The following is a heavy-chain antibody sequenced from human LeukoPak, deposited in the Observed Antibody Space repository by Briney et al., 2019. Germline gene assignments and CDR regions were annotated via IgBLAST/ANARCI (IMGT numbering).Heavy chain of an antibody. J-gene: IGHJ6*02. Sequence: ASVKVSCKASGYTFTSYGISWVRQAPGQGLEWMGWISAYNGNTNSAQKLQGRVTMTTDTSTSAAYMELRSLRSDDTAVYYCSRDQYDILTGYYAGYGMDVWGQGTTVTVSS. CDR3: SRDQYDILTGYYAGYGMDV. CDR1: GYTFTSYG. CDR2: ISAYNGNT. V-gene: IGHV1-18*01. D-gene: IGHD3-9*01.